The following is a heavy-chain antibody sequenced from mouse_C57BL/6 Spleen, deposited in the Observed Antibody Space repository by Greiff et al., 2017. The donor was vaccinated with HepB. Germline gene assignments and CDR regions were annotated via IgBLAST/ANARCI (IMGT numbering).Heavy chain of an antibody. CDR3: AREGVTTYYFDY. CDR1: GYAFSSYW. Sequence: VKLMESGAELVKPGASVKISCKASGYAFSSYWMNWVKQRPGKGLEWIGQIYPGDGYTNYNGKFKGKATLTADKSSSTAYMQLSSLTSEDSAVYFCAREGVTTYYFDYWGQGTTLTVSS. CDR2: IYPGDGYT. V-gene: IGHV1-80*01. D-gene: IGHD2-5*01. J-gene: IGHJ2*01.